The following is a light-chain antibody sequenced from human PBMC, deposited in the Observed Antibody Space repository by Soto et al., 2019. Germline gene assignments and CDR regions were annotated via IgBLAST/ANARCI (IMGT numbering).Light chain of an antibody. V-gene: IGKV3-15*01. CDR1: QRVSSH. J-gene: IGKJ2*01. CDR3: QQYNRWPFP. Sequence: EIVMTQSPATLSVSPGEGATLSCRANQRVSSHLAWYQHKPGQAPRLLIHAASTRAPGVPVRFSGSGSGTEFTLTISSLQSEYFAVYYCQQYNRWPFPFGQGTKLEIK. CDR2: AAS.